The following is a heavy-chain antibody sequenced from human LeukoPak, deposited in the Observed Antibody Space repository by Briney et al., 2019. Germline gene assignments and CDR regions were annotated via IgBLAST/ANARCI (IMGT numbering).Heavy chain of an antibody. V-gene: IGHV3-23*01. J-gene: IGHJ4*02. Sequence: PGGSLRLSCAASGFTFSSYAMSWVHQAPGKGLGWVSAISGSGGSTYYADSVKGRFTISRDNSKNTLYLQMNSLRAEDTAVYYCAKDQEAVAGQTPFDYWGQGTLVTVSS. CDR2: ISGSGGST. D-gene: IGHD6-19*01. CDR3: AKDQEAVAGQTPFDY. CDR1: GFTFSSYA.